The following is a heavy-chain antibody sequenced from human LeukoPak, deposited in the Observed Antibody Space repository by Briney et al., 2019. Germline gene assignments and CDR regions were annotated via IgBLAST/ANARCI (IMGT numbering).Heavy chain of an antibody. J-gene: IGHJ5*02. D-gene: IGHD3-10*01. CDR3: ARSRLITYYYGSGSYLYNWFDP. CDR2: INHSGST. V-gene: IGHV4-34*01. CDR1: GGSFSGYY. Sequence: SETLSPTCAVYGGSFSGYYWSWIRQPPGKGLEWIGEINHSGSTNYNPSLKSRVTISVDTSKNQFSLKLSSVTAAGTAVYYCARSRLITYYYGSGSYLYNWFDPWGQGTLVTVSS.